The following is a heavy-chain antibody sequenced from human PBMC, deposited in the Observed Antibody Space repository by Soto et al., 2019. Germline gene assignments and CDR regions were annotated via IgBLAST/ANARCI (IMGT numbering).Heavy chain of an antibody. CDR2: ISAYNGNT. CDR3: AREDCSGGSCYSAAGENYYYGMDV. D-gene: IGHD2-15*01. CDR1: RYIFTSYG. V-gene: IGHV1-18*01. J-gene: IGHJ6*02. Sequence: ASVKVSCKAVRYIFTSYGISWVRQAPGQGLEWMGWISAYNGNTNYAQKLQGRVTMTTDTSTSTAYMELRSLRSDDTAVYYCAREDCSGGSCYSAAGENYYYGMDVWGQGTTVTVSS.